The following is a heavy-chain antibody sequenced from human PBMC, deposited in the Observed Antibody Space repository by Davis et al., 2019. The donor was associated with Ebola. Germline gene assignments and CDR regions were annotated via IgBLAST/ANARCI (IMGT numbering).Heavy chain of an antibody. D-gene: IGHD6-13*01. CDR2: VHPCDSDT. CDR3: ARGEGSSSWSTN. Sequence: GESLKTPCQASGYSFSNYWVAWVRQVPGKGLEWMGIVHPCDSDTTYSPSFQGQVTISADKSISTVYLQWSSLRASDSAMYYCARGEGSSSWSTNWGQGTLVTVSS. J-gene: IGHJ4*02. CDR1: GYSFSNYW. V-gene: IGHV5-51*01.